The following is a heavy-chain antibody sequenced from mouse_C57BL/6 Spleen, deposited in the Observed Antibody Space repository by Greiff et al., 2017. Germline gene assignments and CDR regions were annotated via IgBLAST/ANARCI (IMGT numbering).Heavy chain of an antibody. J-gene: IGHJ3*01. CDR3: ARRLRDYYGSSYDWFAY. D-gene: IGHD1-1*01. V-gene: IGHV5-6*02. Sequence: EVKLVESGGDLVKPGGSLKLSCAASGFTFSSYGMSWVRQTPDKRLEWVATISSGGSYTYYPDSVKGRFTISRDNAKNTLYLQMSSLKSEDTAMYYRARRLRDYYGSSYDWFAYWGQGTLVTVSA. CDR2: ISSGGSYT. CDR1: GFTFSSYG.